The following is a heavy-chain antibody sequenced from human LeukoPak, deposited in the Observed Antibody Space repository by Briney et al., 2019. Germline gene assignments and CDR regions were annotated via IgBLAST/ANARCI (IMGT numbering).Heavy chain of an antibody. J-gene: IGHJ3*02. D-gene: IGHD3-22*01. CDR3: AREDSSGAFDM. CDR2: VWYDESNK. CDR1: GFTFRSYD. Sequence: GGSLRLSCAASGFTFRSYDMHWVGQAPGKGLEWVAVVWYDESNKYYVDSVKGRFTISRENSKNTLYLQMNSLRVEDTALYYCAREDSSGAFDMWGPGTMVTVSS. V-gene: IGHV3-33*01.